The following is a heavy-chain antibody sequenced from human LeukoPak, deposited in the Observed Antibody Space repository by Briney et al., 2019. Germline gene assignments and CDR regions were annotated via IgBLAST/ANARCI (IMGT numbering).Heavy chain of an antibody. CDR2: ISAYNGNT. CDR3: ARDSVVVVPAAIPEYYYGMDV. Sequence: GASVKVSCKASGYTFTSYGISWVRQAPGQGLEWMGWISAYNGNTNYAQKLQGRVTMTTDTSTSTAYMELRSLRSDDTAVYYRARDSVVVVPAAIPEYYYGMDVWGQGTTVTVSS. CDR1: GYTFTSYG. V-gene: IGHV1-18*01. D-gene: IGHD2-2*02. J-gene: IGHJ6*02.